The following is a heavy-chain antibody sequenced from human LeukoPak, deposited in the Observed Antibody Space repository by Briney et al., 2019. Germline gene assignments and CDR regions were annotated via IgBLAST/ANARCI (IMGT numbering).Heavy chain of an antibody. CDR1: GYTFTSYA. CDR3: AVLELGYCSSTSCYGVNYYYYMDV. V-gene: IGHV7-4-1*02. J-gene: IGHJ6*03. D-gene: IGHD2-2*01. Sequence: ASVKVSCKASGYTFTSYAMNWVRQAPGQGLEWMGWINTNTGNPTYAQGFTGRFVFSLDTSVSTAYLQISSLKAEDTAVYYCAVLELGYCSSTSCYGVNYYYYMDVWGKGTTVTVSS. CDR2: INTNTGNP.